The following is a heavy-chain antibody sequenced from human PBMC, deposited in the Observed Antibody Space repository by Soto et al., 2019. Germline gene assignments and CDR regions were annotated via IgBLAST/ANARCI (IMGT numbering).Heavy chain of an antibody. CDR3: ARGDGALGDY. J-gene: IGHJ4*02. CDR1: GFTFSNYE. Sequence: GGSLRLSCVGSGFTFSNYEMNWVRQAPGKGLEWISYIDSDGSNMYSADSVKVRFTISRDNAKNSVYLQMKSLRAEDTAVYYCARGDGALGDYWGQGTRVTVSS. CDR2: IDSDGSNM. D-gene: IGHD3-10*01. V-gene: IGHV3-48*03.